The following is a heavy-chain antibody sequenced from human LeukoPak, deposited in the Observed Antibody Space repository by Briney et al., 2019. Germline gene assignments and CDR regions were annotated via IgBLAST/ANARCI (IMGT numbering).Heavy chain of an antibody. CDR1: GFTIRNYW. CDR2: IKQDGSER. Sequence: GGSLRLSCAASGFTIRNYWMTWVRQAPGKGLEWVANIKQDGSERYYVDSVKGRFTISRDNAKNSLYLQMNSLRTEDTALYYCAKEGGDGSYYDYWGQGTLVTVSS. CDR3: AKEGGDGSYYDY. V-gene: IGHV3-7*03. J-gene: IGHJ4*02. D-gene: IGHD1-26*01.